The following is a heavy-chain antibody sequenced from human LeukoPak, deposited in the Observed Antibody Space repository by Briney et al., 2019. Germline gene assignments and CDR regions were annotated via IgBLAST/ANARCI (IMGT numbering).Heavy chain of an antibody. Sequence: GGSLRLSCAASGFTFNSYWMVWFRQAPGKGLVWVSCINPDGSWTLHADSVKGRFAISRDYARNTLYLQMNSLGVEDTAMYYCARYEQRPGVTASDPWSQGTLVTVCS. CDR1: GFTFNSYW. J-gene: IGHJ5*02. D-gene: IGHD2-21*02. V-gene: IGHV3-74*01. CDR3: ARYEQRPGVTASDP. CDR2: INPDGSWT.